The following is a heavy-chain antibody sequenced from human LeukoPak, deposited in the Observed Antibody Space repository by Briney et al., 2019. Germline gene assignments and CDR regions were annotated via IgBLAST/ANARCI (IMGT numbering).Heavy chain of an antibody. CDR1: GGSISSYY. CDR2: IYYSGST. Sequence: SETLSLTCTVSGGSISSYYWSWIRQPPGKGLKWIGYIYYSGSTNYNPSLKSRVTISVDTSKNQFSLKLSSVTAADTAVYYCARDIPVGSSWYFDYWGQGTLVTVSS. J-gene: IGHJ4*02. D-gene: IGHD6-13*01. CDR3: ARDIPVGSSWYFDY. V-gene: IGHV4-59*01.